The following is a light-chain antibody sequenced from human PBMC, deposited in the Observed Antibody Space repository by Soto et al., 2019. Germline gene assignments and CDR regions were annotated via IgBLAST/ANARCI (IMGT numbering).Light chain of an antibody. J-gene: IGKJ5*01. CDR2: GAS. CDR3: QQYNNWPPIT. V-gene: IGKV3D-15*01. CDR1: QSVSSSY. Sequence: EIVLTQSPGTLSLSQVERATLSCRASQSVSSSYLAWYQQKPGQAPRLLIYGASSRATGIPARFSGSGSGTEFTLTISSLQSEDFAVYYCQQYNNWPPITFGQGTRLEIK.